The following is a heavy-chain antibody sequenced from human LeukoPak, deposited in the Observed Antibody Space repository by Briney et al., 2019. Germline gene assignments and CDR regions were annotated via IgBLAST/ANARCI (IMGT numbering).Heavy chain of an antibody. J-gene: IGHJ3*02. CDR3: AKVLYGAHDGFDI. CDR1: GFTFEKYG. CDR2: ISDSGTDT. D-gene: IGHD2/OR15-2a*01. Sequence: GGSLRLSCSASGFTFEKYGMTWVRQAPGKGLEWVSLISDSGTDTYYADSVKGRFTISRDNSKNTVFLHINSLRVEDTALYFCAKVLYGAHDGFDIWGQGTKVTVSS. V-gene: IGHV3-23*01.